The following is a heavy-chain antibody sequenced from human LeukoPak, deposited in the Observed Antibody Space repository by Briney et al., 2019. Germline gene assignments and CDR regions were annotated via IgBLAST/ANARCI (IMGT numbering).Heavy chain of an antibody. J-gene: IGHJ4*02. CDR1: GGSTSDYY. CDR3: ARGPPRTGRERFFDY. CDR2: IYYRGTT. V-gene: IGHV4-59*01. D-gene: IGHD1-1*01. Sequence: SGTLSLSCTVSGGSTSDYYSNWIRQPPGKGLEWIAYIYYRGTTNYNPSLNSRVTISLDSSKNQFSLRLNSVTAADTAIYYCARGPPRTGRERFFDYWGQGTLVSVSS.